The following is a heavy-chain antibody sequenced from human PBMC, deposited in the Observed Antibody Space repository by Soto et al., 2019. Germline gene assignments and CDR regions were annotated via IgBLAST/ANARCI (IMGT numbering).Heavy chain of an antibody. V-gene: IGHV3-33*01. CDR3: ARNGQQLVLDY. Sequence: QVQLVESGGGVVQPGRSLRLSCAASGFTFSSYGMHWVRQAPGKGLEWVAVIRYVGSNKYYADSVKGRFTISRDNPKKQLYLQMNGLRAEDTAVYYCARNGQQLVLDYWGQGTLVTVSS. D-gene: IGHD6-13*01. J-gene: IGHJ4*02. CDR2: IRYVGSNK. CDR1: GFTFSSYG.